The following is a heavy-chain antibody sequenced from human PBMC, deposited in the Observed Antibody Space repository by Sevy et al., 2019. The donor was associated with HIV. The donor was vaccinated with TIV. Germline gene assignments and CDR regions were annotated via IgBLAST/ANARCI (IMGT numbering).Heavy chain of an antibody. CDR1: GFTFSSYA. D-gene: IGHD4-17*01. J-gene: IGHJ4*02. V-gene: IGHV3-30-3*01. Sequence: GGSLRLSCAASGFTFSSYAMHWVRQAPGKGLEWVAVISYDGSNKYYADSVKGRFTISRDNSKNTLYLQMNSLRAEDTAVYYCARDYGGNSDAFDYWGRGTLVTVSS. CDR2: ISYDGSNK. CDR3: ARDYGGNSDAFDY.